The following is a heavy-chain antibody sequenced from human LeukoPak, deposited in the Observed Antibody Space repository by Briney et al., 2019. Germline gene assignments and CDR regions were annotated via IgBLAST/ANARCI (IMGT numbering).Heavy chain of an antibody. CDR2: IYPGDSDT. CDR3: ARALVGAATLSY. V-gene: IGHV5-51*01. J-gene: IGHJ4*02. Sequence: GESLKISCKGSGYGFTTYWIAWVRQMPGKGLEWMGVIYPGDSDTRYSPSFQGQVTLSADKSISTAYLRWSSLKASDTAIYYCARALVGAATLSYWGQGTLVTVSS. D-gene: IGHD1-26*01. CDR1: GYGFTTYW.